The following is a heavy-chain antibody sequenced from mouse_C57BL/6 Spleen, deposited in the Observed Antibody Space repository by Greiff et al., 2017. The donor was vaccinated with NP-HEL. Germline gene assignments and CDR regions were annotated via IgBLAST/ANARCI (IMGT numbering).Heavy chain of an antibody. CDR2: IWRGGST. J-gene: IGHJ4*01. CDR1: GFSLTSYG. D-gene: IGHD2-1*01. Sequence: QVQLKESGPGLVQPSQSLSITCTVSGFSLTSYGVHWVRQSPGKGLEWLGVIWRGGSTDYNAAFMSRLSTTKDNSKSQVFFKMNSLQADDTAIYYCAKGGNYYYYAMDYWGQGTSVTVSS. CDR3: AKGGNYYYYAMDY. V-gene: IGHV2-5*01.